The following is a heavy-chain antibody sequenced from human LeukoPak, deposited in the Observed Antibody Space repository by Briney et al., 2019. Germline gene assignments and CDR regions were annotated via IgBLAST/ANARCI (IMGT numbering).Heavy chain of an antibody. Sequence: SETLSLTCTVSGGSISSYYWSWIRQPPGKGLEWIGYIYYTGSTNYNPSLKSRVTISVDTSKNQFSLKLSSVTAADTAVYYCARDNGLELRLPPTYWGQGTLVTVSS. D-gene: IGHD1-7*01. CDR3: ARDNGLELRLPPTY. CDR2: IYYTGST. V-gene: IGHV4-59*01. CDR1: GGSISSYY. J-gene: IGHJ4*02.